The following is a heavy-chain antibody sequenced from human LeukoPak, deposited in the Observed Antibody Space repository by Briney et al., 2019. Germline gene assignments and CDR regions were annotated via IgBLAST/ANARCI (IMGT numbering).Heavy chain of an antibody. CDR3: ARGGVRIAVATAGSH. J-gene: IGHJ4*02. CDR1: GFTFSDYY. D-gene: IGHD6-19*01. V-gene: IGHV3-11*04. CDR2: ISSSGSTI. Sequence: GGSLRLSCAASGFTFSDYYMSWIRQAPGKGLEWVSYISSSGSTIYYADSVKGRFTISRDNTKNSLYLQMNSPRAEDTAVYCCARGGVRIAVATAGSHWGQGTLVTVSS.